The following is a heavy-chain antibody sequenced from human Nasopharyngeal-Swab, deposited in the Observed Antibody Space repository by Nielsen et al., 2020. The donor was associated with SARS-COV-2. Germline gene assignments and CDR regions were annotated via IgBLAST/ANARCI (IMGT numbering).Heavy chain of an antibody. CDR1: GFTFGDYA. Sequence: GESLKISCTTSGFTFGDYAMSWFRQAPGKGLEWVGFIRSKTYGGAPEYAASVKGRFTISRDGAESIAYLQMNSLETEDTGVYYCARSVGSFYGQGAFDTWGQGTTVTVSS. J-gene: IGHJ3*02. D-gene: IGHD1-26*01. CDR3: ARSVGSFYGQGAFDT. V-gene: IGHV3-49*01. CDR2: IRSKTYGGAP.